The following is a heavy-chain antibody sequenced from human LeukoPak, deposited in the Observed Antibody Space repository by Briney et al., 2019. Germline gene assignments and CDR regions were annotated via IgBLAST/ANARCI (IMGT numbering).Heavy chain of an antibody. CDR2: FDPEDGET. CDR1: GYTLTELS. Sequence: ASVKVSCKVSGYTLTELSMHWVRQAPGKGLEWMGGFDPEDGETIYAQKFQGRVTMTEDTSTDIAYMELSSLRSEDTAVYYCATAAILYSYVTHWGQGTLVTVSS. V-gene: IGHV1-24*01. D-gene: IGHD5-18*01. J-gene: IGHJ4*02. CDR3: ATAAILYSYVTH.